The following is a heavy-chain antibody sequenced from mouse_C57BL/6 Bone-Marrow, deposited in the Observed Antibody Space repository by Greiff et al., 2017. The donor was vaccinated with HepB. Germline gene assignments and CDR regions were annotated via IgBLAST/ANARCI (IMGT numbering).Heavy chain of an antibody. V-gene: IGHV1-52*01. CDR1: GYTFTSYW. CDR3: ARGGYYGRGYYFDY. CDR2: IDPSDSEP. J-gene: IGHJ2*01. D-gene: IGHD1-1*01. Sequence: QVQLQQPGAELVRPGSSVKLSCKASGYTFTSYWMHWVKQRPIQGLEWIGNIDPSDSEPHYNQKFKDKATLTVDKSSSTAYMQLSSLTSEDSAVYYCARGGYYGRGYYFDYWGQGTTLTVSS.